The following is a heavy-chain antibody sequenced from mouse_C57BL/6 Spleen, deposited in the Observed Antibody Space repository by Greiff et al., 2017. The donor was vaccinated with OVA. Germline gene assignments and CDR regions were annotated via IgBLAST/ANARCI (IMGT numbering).Heavy chain of an antibody. V-gene: IGHV1-47*01. J-gene: IGHJ4*01. CDR3: AIIYYYGSSYAMDY. CDR1: GYTFTTYP. D-gene: IGHD1-1*01. Sequence: QVQLKESGAELVKPGASVKMSCKASGYTFTTYPIEWMKQNPGKSLEWIGNFHPYNDDTKYNEKFKGKATLTVEKSSSTVYLELSRLTSDDSAVYYCAIIYYYGSSYAMDYWGQGTSVTVSS. CDR2: FHPYNDDT.